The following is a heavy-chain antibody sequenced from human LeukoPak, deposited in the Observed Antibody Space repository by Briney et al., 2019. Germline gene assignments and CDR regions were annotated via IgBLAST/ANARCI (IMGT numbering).Heavy chain of an antibody. Sequence: GGSLRLSCAASGFTVSSNYMSWVRQAPGKGLEWVSVIYSGGSTYYADSVKGRFTISRDNSKNTLYLQMNSLRAEDTAVYYCASSIAGATGGYYYGMDVWGQGTTVTVSS. CDR2: IYSGGST. D-gene: IGHD1-26*01. J-gene: IGHJ6*02. CDR3: ASSIAGATGGYYYGMDV. V-gene: IGHV3-53*01. CDR1: GFTVSSNY.